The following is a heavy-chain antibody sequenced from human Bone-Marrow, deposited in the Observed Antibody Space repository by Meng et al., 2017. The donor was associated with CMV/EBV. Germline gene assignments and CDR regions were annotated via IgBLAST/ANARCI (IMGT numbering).Heavy chain of an antibody. V-gene: IGHV4-30-4*08. CDR3: LRPRPGYSGYDHYARSYSSSWGLGWFDP. CDR1: GGLISSGDYY. CDR2: IYYSGST. J-gene: IGHJ5*02. Sequence: SETLSLTCTVPGGLISSGDYYWSWIRQPPGKGLEWIGYIYYSGSTYYNPSLKSRVTKSVDTSKNPFSLKLSSVTAADTVVYYCLRPRPGYSGYDHYARSYSSSWGLGWFDPWGQGTLVTVSS. D-gene: IGHD5-12*01.